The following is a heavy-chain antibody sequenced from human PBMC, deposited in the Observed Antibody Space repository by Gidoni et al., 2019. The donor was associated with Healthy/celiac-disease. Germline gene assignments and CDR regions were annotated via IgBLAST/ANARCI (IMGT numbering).Heavy chain of an antibody. CDR3: ARELHRGYYDSSGYYYFDY. D-gene: IGHD3-22*01. CDR2: IIPIFGTA. J-gene: IGHJ4*02. V-gene: IGHV1-69*01. CDR1: GGTFSRYA. Sequence: QVQLVQSGAEVKKPGSSVKVSCKASGGTFSRYAISWVRQAPGQGLEWMGGIIPIFGTANYAQKFQGRVTITADESTSTAYMELSSLRSEDTAVYYCARELHRGYYDSSGYYYFDYWGQGTLVTVSS.